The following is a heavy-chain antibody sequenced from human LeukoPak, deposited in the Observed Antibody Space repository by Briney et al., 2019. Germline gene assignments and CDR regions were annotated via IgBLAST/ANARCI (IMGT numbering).Heavy chain of an antibody. J-gene: IGHJ3*02. Sequence: GGSLRLSCTAFGSTFSSYSMNWVRKAPGKGLEWFSSISRSSSYIYYADSVKGRFTISRDNAKNSLYLQMNSQRAEDTAVYYCARWGDINGTTANAYDIWGQGTMVTVSS. CDR1: GSTFSSYS. CDR3: ARWGDINGTTANAYDI. CDR2: ISRSSSYI. V-gene: IGHV3-21*01. D-gene: IGHD1-20*01.